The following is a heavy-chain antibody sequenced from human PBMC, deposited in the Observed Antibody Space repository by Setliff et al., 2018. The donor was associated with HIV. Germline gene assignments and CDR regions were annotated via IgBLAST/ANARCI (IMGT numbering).Heavy chain of an antibody. CDR1: GDSINSGNYY. Sequence: SETLSLTCTVSGDSINSGNYYWSWIRQTPGKGLEWIGEVHYSGRTAYNPSLQRRVALSVDMYRNQFFLRLASVTAADTSVYYCARHRAQRGSGTYYDDWFDPWGQGTLVTVSS. V-gene: IGHV4-39*07. D-gene: IGHD3-10*01. CDR2: VHYSGRT. CDR3: ARHRAQRGSGTYYDDWFDP. J-gene: IGHJ5*02.